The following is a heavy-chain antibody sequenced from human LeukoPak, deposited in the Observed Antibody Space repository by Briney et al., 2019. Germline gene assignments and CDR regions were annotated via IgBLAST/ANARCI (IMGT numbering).Heavy chain of an antibody. CDR3: AKDLSSGWYNWFDP. J-gene: IGHJ5*02. CDR1: GFTFSSYA. V-gene: IGHV3-23*01. D-gene: IGHD6-19*01. Sequence: GGSLRLSCAASGFTFSSYAMSWVRQAPGQGLEWVSAISGSGGSTYYADSVKGRFTISRDNSKNTLYLQMNSLRAEDTAVYYCAKDLSSGWYNWFDPWGQGTLVTVSS. CDR2: ISGSGGST.